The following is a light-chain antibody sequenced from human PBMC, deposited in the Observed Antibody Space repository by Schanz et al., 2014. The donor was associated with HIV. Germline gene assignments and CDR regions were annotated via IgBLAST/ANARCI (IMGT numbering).Light chain of an antibody. V-gene: IGKV1-8*01. CDR3: QQLNNFFT. CDR1: QGISSY. Sequence: AIRMTQSPSSFSASTGDRVTITCRASQGISSYLAWYQQKPGKAPKLLIYAASTLQSGVPSRFSGSGSGTDFTLTISCLQSEDFATYYCQQLNNFFTFGGGTRVEV. J-gene: IGKJ4*01. CDR2: AAS.